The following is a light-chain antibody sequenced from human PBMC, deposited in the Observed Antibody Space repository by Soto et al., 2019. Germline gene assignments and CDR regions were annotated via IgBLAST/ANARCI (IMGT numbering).Light chain of an antibody. J-gene: IGLJ1*01. CDR3: QSYDGSLRGFYV. V-gene: IGLV1-40*01. Sequence: QSVLTQPPSVSGAPGQRVTISCTGSSSNIGAGYDVHWYQQLPGTAPKLLIYGNSNRPSGVPDRFSGSKSGTSASLAITGLKVEFEADYYCQSYDGSLRGFYVFGTGTKVT. CDR2: GNS. CDR1: SSNIGAGYD.